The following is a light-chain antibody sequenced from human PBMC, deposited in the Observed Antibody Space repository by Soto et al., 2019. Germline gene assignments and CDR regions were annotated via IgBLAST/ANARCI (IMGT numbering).Light chain of an antibody. Sequence: DIQMTQSPSTLSASVGDRVTITCRASQSISSWLAWYQQKAGNAPKSLIYKASSLESGVPSRFSGSGSGQAVTLTISSLQPDDVATYYCQQYLSYPITFGQGTRLEIK. CDR2: KAS. CDR3: QQYLSYPIT. J-gene: IGKJ5*01. V-gene: IGKV1-5*03. CDR1: QSISSW.